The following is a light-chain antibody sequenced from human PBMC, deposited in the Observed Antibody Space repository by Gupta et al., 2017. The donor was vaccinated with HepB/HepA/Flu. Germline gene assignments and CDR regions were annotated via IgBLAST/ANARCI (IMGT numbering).Light chain of an antibody. V-gene: IGKV3-11*01. CDR2: DAS. J-gene: IGKJ4*01. CDR1: RSVSTY. CDR3: QQRSNWLT. Sequence: EIVLTQSPATLSLSPGERATLSCRASRSVSTYLAWYQQKPGQPPRLLIYDASSRATGIPARFSGSGSGTDFTLTISSLEPEDFALYYCQQRSNWLTFGGGTKVEIK.